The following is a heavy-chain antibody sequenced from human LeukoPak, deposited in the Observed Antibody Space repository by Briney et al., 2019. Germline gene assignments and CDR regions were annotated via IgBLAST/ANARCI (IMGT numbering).Heavy chain of an antibody. CDR1: GFTFSSYG. J-gene: IGHJ4*02. Sequence: AGGSLRLSCGASGFTFSSYGMHWVRQAPGKGQEWLAVIWYDGSNKYYADSVKGRFTISRDNSKNTLYLQMNSLRAEDTAVYYCARLDSSGWYVSLDYWGQGTLVTVSS. V-gene: IGHV3-33*01. D-gene: IGHD6-19*01. CDR2: IWYDGSNK. CDR3: ARLDSSGWYVSLDY.